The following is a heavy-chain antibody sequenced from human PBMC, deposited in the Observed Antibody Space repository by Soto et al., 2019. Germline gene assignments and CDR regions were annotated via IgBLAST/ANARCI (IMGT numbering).Heavy chain of an antibody. V-gene: IGHV4-59*01. J-gene: IGHJ6*03. CDR2: IYYSGST. D-gene: IGHD3-10*01. Sequence: SETLSLTCTVSGGSISSYYWSWIRQPPGKGLEWIGYIYYSGSTNYNPSLKSRVTISVDTSKNQFSLKLSSVTAADTAVYYCASSNRRITMVRGATYYYYYMDVWGKGTTITVSS. CDR3: ASSNRRITMVRGATYYYYYMDV. CDR1: GGSISSYY.